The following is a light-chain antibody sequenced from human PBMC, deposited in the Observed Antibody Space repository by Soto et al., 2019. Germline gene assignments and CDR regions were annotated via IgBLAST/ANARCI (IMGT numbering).Light chain of an antibody. CDR3: QSYDSSLSGSV. Sequence: QSVLTQPPSVPGAPGQRVTISCTGSSSNIGAGYDVSWYQQLPGTAPKLLIYGNSNRPSGVPDRFSGSKSGTSASLAITGLQAEDEADYYCQSYDSSLSGSVFGGGTQLTVL. V-gene: IGLV1-40*01. CDR1: SSNIGAGYD. CDR2: GNS. J-gene: IGLJ2*01.